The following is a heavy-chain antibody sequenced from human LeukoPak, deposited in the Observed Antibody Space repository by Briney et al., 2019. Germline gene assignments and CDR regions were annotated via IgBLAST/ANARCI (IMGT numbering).Heavy chain of an antibody. Sequence: GGSLRLSCAASGFTFRTYWMAWVRQAPGKGLEWVANIKGDESSRHQADSVKGRFTISRDNAQNSAYLQMSSLRGEDTAVYYCARDVVGSLDYWGQGTLVTVSS. CDR1: GFTFRTYW. CDR3: ARDVVGSLDY. J-gene: IGHJ4*02. D-gene: IGHD1-26*01. V-gene: IGHV3-7*01. CDR2: IKGDESSR.